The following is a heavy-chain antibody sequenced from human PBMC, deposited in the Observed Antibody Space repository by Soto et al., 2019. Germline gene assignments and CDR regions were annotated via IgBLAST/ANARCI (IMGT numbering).Heavy chain of an antibody. V-gene: IGHV1-3*01. J-gene: IGHJ4*02. CDR2: INAGNGNT. CDR1: GYTFTNYA. D-gene: IGHD3-22*01. CDR3: ARDRPRVTMIIVAPDY. Sequence: ASVKVSCKASGYTFTNYAIHWVRQAPGQRLEWMGWINAGNGNTKYSQKFQGRVTITRDTFASTAYMELSSLRSEDTAVYYCARDRPRVTMIIVAPDYWGQGTLVTVSS.